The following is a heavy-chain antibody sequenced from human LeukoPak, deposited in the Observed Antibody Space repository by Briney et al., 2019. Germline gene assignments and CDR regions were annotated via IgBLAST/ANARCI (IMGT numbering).Heavy chain of an antibody. CDR3: ARGGRGRNWFDP. Sequence: SETLSLTCTVSGDSVASGGYYWNWTRQPPGKGLEWIGYYSVSTNYNLSLKSRVTISVDTSENQFSLKLTSVTAADTAVYYCARGGRGRNWFDPWGQGTLVTVSS. J-gene: IGHJ5*02. CDR2: YSVST. CDR1: GDSVASGGYY. V-gene: IGHV4-61*08. D-gene: IGHD3-10*01.